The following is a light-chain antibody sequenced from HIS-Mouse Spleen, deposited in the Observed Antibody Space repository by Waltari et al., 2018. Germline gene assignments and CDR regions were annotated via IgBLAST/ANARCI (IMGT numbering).Light chain of an antibody. CDR1: NIGSKS. CDR3: QVWDSSSDHVV. CDR2: DDS. J-gene: IGLJ2*01. V-gene: IGLV3-21*03. Sequence: SYVLTQPPSVSVAPGKTARITCGGNNIGSKSVHWYQQKPGQAPVLVGYDDSDRPSGIPGRFSCSNSGNTATLTISRVEAGDEADYYCQVWDSSSDHVVFGGGTKLTVL.